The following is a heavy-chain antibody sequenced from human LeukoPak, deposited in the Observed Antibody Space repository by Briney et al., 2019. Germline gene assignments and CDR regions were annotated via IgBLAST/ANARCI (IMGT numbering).Heavy chain of an antibody. Sequence: ASVKVSCKASGYTFTSYGISWVRQAPGRGLEWMGWISAYNGNTNYAQKLQGRVTMTTDTSTSTAYMELRSLRSDDTAVYYCARAGEYYDYVWGSYRYYFDYWGQGTLVTVSS. J-gene: IGHJ4*02. CDR3: ARAGEYYDYVWGSYRYYFDY. D-gene: IGHD3-16*02. V-gene: IGHV1-18*01. CDR2: ISAYNGNT. CDR1: GYTFTSYG.